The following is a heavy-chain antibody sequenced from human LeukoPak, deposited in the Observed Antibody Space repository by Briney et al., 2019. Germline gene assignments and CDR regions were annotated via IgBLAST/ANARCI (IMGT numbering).Heavy chain of an antibody. CDR1: GYTFTSYY. CDR2: INPSGGST. CDR3: ARGDILTGYYPKNWFDP. Sequence: GASVKVSCKASGYTFTSYYMHWVRQAPGQGLEWMGIINPSGGSTSYAQKFQGRVTMTRDTSTSTVYMELSSLRSEDTAVYYCARGDILTGYYPKNWFDPWGQGTLVTVSS. V-gene: IGHV1-46*01. J-gene: IGHJ5*02. D-gene: IGHD3-9*01.